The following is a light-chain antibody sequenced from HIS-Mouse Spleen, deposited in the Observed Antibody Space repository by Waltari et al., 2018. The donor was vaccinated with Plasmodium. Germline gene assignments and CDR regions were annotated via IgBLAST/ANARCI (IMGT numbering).Light chain of an antibody. CDR1: SSNIGDGYD. J-gene: IGLJ1*01. V-gene: IGLV1-40*01. CDR3: QSYDSSLSGYV. Sequence: QSVLTQPPSVSGAPGQRVTISCTGSSSNIGDGYDVHWYQQLPGTAPKLPISGNSNRPAGVPDRFSGAKAGTSASLAITGLQAEDEADYYCQSYDSSLSGYVFGTGTKVTVL. CDR2: GNS.